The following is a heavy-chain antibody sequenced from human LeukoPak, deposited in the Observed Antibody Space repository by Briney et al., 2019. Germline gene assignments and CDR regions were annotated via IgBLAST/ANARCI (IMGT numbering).Heavy chain of an antibody. CDR3: ARGMTTVTTDDAFDI. CDR2: IIPILGIA. CDR1: GGTFSSYA. D-gene: IGHD4-17*01. J-gene: IGHJ3*02. Sequence: ASVKVSCKASGGTFSSYAISWVRQAPGQGLEWMGRIIPILGIANYAQKFQGRVTITADKSTSTAYMELSSLRSEDTAVYYCARGMTTVTTDDAFDIWGQGTMVTVSS. V-gene: IGHV1-69*04.